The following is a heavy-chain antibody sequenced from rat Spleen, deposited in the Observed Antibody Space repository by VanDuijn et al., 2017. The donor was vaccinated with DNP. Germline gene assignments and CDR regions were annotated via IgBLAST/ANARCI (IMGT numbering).Heavy chain of an antibody. CDR3: ARHSVNYGSYYFDY. Sequence: EVQLVESGGGLVQPGRSLKLSCVASGFTFNNYWMTWIRQAPGKGLEWVASITNTGGSTYYPDSVKGRFTLSRDNAKSTLYLQMDSLRSEDTATYYCARHSVNYGSYYFDYWGQGVMVTVSS. CDR1: GFTFNNYW. J-gene: IGHJ2*01. D-gene: IGHD1-3*01. CDR2: ITNTGGST. V-gene: IGHV5-31*01.